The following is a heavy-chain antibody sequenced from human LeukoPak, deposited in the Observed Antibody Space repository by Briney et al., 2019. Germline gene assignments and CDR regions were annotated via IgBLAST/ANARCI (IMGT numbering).Heavy chain of an antibody. D-gene: IGHD6-19*01. CDR3: ARDLAVAGIGADFDY. CDR1: GGTFSSYA. V-gene: IGHV1-69*04. J-gene: IGHJ4*02. CDR2: IIPIFGIA. Sequence: GASVKVSCKASGGTFSSYAISWVRQAPGQGHEWMGRIIPIFGIANYAQKFQGRVTITADKSTSTAYMELSSLRSEDTAVYYCARDLAVAGIGADFDYWGQGTLVTVSS.